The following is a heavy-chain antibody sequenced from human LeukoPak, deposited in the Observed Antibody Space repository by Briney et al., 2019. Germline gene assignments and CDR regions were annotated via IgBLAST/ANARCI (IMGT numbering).Heavy chain of an antibody. D-gene: IGHD2-2*02. J-gene: IGHJ4*02. CDR2: IKQDGSEK. Sequence: GGSLRLSCAASGFTFSSYWMNWVRQAPGKGLEWVANIKQDGSEKNYVDSVKGRFTISRDNAKNSLYLQMNSLRAEDTAVYYCASEEDIVVVPAAIGDYWGQGTLVTVSS. CDR1: GFTFSSYW. CDR3: ASEEDIVVVPAAIGDY. V-gene: IGHV3-7*01.